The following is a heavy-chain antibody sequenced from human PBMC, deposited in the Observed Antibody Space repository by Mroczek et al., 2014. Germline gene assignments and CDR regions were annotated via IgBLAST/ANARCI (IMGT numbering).Heavy chain of an antibody. CDR3: ARGWEGDYGWIGEQDSFYYGMDV. Sequence: QVQLQQWGAGLLKPSETLSLICAVSGGSFRGYYWSWIRQPPGKGLEWIGEIDRSASTKYNPSLKSRVTIALDTSKNQFSLKMTSVTAADTAIYYCARGWEGDYGWIGEQDSFYYGMDVWAKGPRSPSP. V-gene: IGHV4-34*01. D-gene: IGHD3-10*01. CDR1: GGSFRGYY. CDR2: IDRSAST. J-gene: IGHJ6*02.